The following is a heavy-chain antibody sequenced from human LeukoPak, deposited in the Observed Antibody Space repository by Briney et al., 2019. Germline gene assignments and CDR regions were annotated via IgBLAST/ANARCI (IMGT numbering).Heavy chain of an antibody. D-gene: IGHD3-10*01. J-gene: IGHJ4*02. CDR2: IYSGGST. Sequence: GGSLRLSCAASGFTVSSNYMSWVRQAPGKGLEWVSVIYSGGSTYYADSVKGRFTISRDDSKNTLYLQMNSLRAEDTAVYYCARGGELLWLTYDYWGQGTLVTVSS. CDR1: GFTVSSNY. V-gene: IGHV3-53*01. CDR3: ARGGELLWLTYDY.